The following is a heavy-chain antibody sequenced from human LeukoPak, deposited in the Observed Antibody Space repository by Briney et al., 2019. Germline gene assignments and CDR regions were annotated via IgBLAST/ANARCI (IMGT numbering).Heavy chain of an antibody. Sequence: GESLKISCKGSGYSFTSYWIGWVRQMPGKGLEWMGIIYPGDSDTRYSPSFQGQVTISADKSISTAYLQWSSLKASDTAMYYCARQGGGRGNAGPYYYYYGMDVWGQGTTVTVSS. D-gene: IGHD2-15*01. V-gene: IGHV5-51*01. CDR3: ARQGGGRGNAGPYYYYYGMDV. CDR2: IYPGDSDT. CDR1: GYSFTSYW. J-gene: IGHJ6*02.